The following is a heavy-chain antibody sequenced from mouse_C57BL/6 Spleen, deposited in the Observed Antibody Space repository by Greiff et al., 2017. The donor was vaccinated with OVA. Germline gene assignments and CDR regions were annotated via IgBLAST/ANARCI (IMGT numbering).Heavy chain of an antibody. CDR1: GYSITSGYY. CDR2: ISYDGSN. D-gene: IGHD1-1*01. V-gene: IGHV3-6*01. J-gene: IGHJ2*01. CDR3: ARDGSSPPFDY. Sequence: EVKVEESGPGLVKPSQSLSLTCSVTGYSITSGYYWNWIRQFPGNKLEWMGYISYDGSNNYNPSLKNRISITRDTSKNQFFLKLNSVTTEDTATYYCARDGSSPPFDYWGQGTTLTVSS.